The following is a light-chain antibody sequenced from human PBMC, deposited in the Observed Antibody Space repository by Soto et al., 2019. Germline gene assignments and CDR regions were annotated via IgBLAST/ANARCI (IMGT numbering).Light chain of an antibody. Sequence: DIPMTQSPSSLSASVGDRVTITCQASQDISNYLIWYQQKPGKAPKVLIYHASNLETGVPSRFSGSGSGTDFTFTISSLQPEDIATYYCQQYGKLPTFGGGTKVEIK. J-gene: IGKJ4*01. CDR2: HAS. CDR1: QDISNY. V-gene: IGKV1-33*01. CDR3: QQYGKLPT.